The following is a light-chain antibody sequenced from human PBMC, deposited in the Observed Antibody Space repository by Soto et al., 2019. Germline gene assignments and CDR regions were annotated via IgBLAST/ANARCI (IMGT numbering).Light chain of an antibody. CDR3: HQYNSYPWT. J-gene: IGKJ1*01. CDR1: QSVRSW. CDR2: KAS. V-gene: IGKV1-5*03. Sequence: DIQMTQSPSTLSASVGDRVTITCRASQSVRSWLAWYQQKPGKAPKLLIYKASILEGGVPSRFSGSGSGTEFTLTISNLQPDDFASYCCHQYNSYPWTFGQGTKVDIK.